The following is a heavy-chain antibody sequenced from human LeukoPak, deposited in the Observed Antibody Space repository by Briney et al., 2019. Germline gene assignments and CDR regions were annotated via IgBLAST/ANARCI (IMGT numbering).Heavy chain of an antibody. J-gene: IGHJ4*02. CDR1: GYTFTRYG. CDR3: ARAHGYDSSGYSEAYFDY. V-gene: IGHV1-18*01. Sequence: GASVKVSCKASGYTFTRYGVSWVRQAPGQGLEWMGWIRAYNGNTNYAQMLQGRVSMTTDTSTSTAYMELRSLRSDDTAVYYCARAHGYDSSGYSEAYFDYWGQGTLVTVSS. D-gene: IGHD3-22*01. CDR2: IRAYNGNT.